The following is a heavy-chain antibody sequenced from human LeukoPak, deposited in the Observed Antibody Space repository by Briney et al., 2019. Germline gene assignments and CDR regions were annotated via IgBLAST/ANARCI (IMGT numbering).Heavy chain of an antibody. Sequence: GGSLRLSCAASGFTFSSYSMNWVRQAPGKGLEWVSYISSSSSTIYYADSVKGRFTISRDNAKNSLYLQMNSLRAEDTAVYYCARDVGVRDPGGFDYWGQGTLVTVSS. V-gene: IGHV3-48*04. D-gene: IGHD3-16*01. CDR1: GFTFSSYS. CDR2: ISSSSSTI. CDR3: ARDVGVRDPGGFDY. J-gene: IGHJ4*02.